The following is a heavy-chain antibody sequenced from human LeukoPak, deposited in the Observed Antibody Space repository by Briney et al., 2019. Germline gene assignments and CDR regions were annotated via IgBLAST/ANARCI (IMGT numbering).Heavy chain of an antibody. D-gene: IGHD3-3*01. V-gene: IGHV3-30-3*01. J-gene: IGHJ4*02. Sequence: GGSLRLSCAGSGFSFSSYAMSWVRQAPGKGLEWVAVISYDGSNKYYADSVKGRFTISRDNSKNTLYLQMNSLRAEDTALYYCARSVTYYDFDGSFWGQGTLVTVSS. CDR3: ARSVTYYDFDGSF. CDR1: GFSFSSYA. CDR2: ISYDGSNK.